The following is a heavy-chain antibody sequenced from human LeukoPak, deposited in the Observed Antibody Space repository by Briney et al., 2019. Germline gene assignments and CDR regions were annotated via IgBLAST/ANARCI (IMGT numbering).Heavy chain of an antibody. J-gene: IGHJ4*02. Sequence: GESLKISCKGAGYTFTGYWVAWVRQMPGKGLEWMGVLYPGNSETKYSPSVQGQVTISADNSITTAYLQWSSLKASDTAMYFCARGRYCDSNSCQRFDSWGQGTLVTVSS. V-gene: IGHV5-51*01. CDR3: ARGRYCDSNSCQRFDS. CDR2: LYPGNSET. CDR1: GYTFTGYW. D-gene: IGHD2-2*01.